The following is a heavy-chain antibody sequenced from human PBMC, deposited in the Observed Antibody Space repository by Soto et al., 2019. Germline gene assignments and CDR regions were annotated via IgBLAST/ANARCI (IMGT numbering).Heavy chain of an antibody. CDR3: ATDCSNSSGWYWDVPDV. CDR1: GYTLTELS. CDR2: FDPEDGET. V-gene: IGHV1-24*01. J-gene: IGHJ6*02. D-gene: IGHD6-19*01. Sequence: ASVKVSCKVSGYTLTELSMHWVRQAPGKGLEWMGGFDPEDGETIYAQKFQGRVTMTDDTSTDTAYMELSSLRSEETAVYYCATDCSNSSGWYWDVPDVWGQGTTVTVSS.